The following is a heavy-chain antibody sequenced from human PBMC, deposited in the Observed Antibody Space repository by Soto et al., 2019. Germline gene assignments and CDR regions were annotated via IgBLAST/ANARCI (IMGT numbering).Heavy chain of an antibody. D-gene: IGHD5-18*01. J-gene: IGHJ6*02. CDR2: IYPGDSDT. Sequence: GESLKISCKGSGYSFTSYWIGWVRQMPGKGLEWMGIIYPGDSDTRYSPSFQGQVTISADKSISTAYLQWSSLKASDTAMYYCASPVRPSTSYGLDRYYYNGMDVWGQGTTVTVSS. CDR3: ASPVRPSTSYGLDRYYYNGMDV. V-gene: IGHV5-51*01. CDR1: GYSFTSYW.